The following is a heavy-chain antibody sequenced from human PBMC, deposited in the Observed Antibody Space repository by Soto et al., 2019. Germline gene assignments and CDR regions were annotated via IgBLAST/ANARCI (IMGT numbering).Heavy chain of an antibody. CDR3: ARVVPGAEAWFGP. V-gene: IGHV1-18*01. Sequence: ASVKVSCKTSGYTFSNYGITWVRQAPGQPLEWLGWISLYSDGTNYAQKFQGRVSMTTDTSTTTAYMELRSLRSNDTAVYYCARVVPGAEAWFGPWGQGTLVTVSS. CDR2: ISLYSDGT. J-gene: IGHJ5*02. D-gene: IGHD2-2*01. CDR1: GYTFSNYG.